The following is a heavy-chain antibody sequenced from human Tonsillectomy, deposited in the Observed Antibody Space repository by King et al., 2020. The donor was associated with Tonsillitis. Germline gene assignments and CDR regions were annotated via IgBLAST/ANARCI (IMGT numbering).Heavy chain of an antibody. CDR3: ARSAYYYDSSGYYYLNYMDV. CDR2: IYYSGST. Sequence: VQLQESGPGLVKPSQTLSLTCTVSGGSISSGGYYWSWIRQHPGKGLEWIGYIYYSGSTYYNPSLKSRVTISVDTSKNQFSLKLSAVTAADTAVYYCARSAYYYDSSGYYYLNYMDVWGKGTTVTVSS. D-gene: IGHD3-22*01. CDR1: GGSISSGGYY. J-gene: IGHJ6*03. V-gene: IGHV4-31*03.